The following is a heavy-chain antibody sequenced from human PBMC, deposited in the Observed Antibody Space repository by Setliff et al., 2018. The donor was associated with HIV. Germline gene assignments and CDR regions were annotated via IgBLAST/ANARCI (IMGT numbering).Heavy chain of an antibody. CDR2: ISYTGRT. Sequence: PSETLSLTCTVSGVSTSSSNYYWGWIRQPPGKGLDWIGYISYTGRTYYNPSLKSRVTISVDTSKNQFSLKLSSVTAADTAVYYCARHEGRSYYDYVWGSSRPVDAFDIWGQGTMVTVSS. V-gene: IGHV4-39*01. J-gene: IGHJ3*02. D-gene: IGHD3-16*02. CDR3: ARHEGRSYYDYVWGSSRPVDAFDI. CDR1: GVSTSSSNYY.